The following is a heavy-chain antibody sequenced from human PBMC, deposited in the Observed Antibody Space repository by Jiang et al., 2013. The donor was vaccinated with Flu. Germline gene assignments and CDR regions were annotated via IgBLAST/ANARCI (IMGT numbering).Heavy chain of an antibody. CDR3: AGFLAYCGGDCYKGAFDI. CDR1: GYSFTSYW. Sequence: GAEVKKPGESLKISCKGSGYSFTSYWIGWVRQMPGKGLEWMGIIYPGDSDTRYSPSFQGQVTISADKSISTAYLQWSSLKASDTAMYYCAGFLAYCGGDCYKGAFDIWGQGTMVTVSS. J-gene: IGHJ3*02. CDR2: IYPGDSDT. V-gene: IGHV5-51*03. D-gene: IGHD2-21*02.